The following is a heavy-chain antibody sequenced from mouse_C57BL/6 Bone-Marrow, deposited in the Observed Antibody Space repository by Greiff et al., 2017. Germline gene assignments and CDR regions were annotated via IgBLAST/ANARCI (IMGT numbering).Heavy chain of an antibody. V-gene: IGHV1-55*01. D-gene: IGHD2-3*01. CDR2: IYPGSGST. J-gene: IGHJ3*01. CDR1: GYTFTSYW. Sequence: QVQLQQPGAELVKPGASVKMSCKASGYTFTSYWITWVKQRPGQGLEWIGDIYPGSGSTNYNEKFKSKATLTVDTSSSTAYMQLSSLTSEDSAVDYCGRCEGYYGWFAYWGQGTLVTVSA. CDR3: GRCEGYYGWFAY.